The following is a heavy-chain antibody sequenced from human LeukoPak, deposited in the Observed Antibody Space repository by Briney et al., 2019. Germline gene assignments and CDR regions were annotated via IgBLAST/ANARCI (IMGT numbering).Heavy chain of an antibody. CDR3: ARSYSGSYFWFDP. J-gene: IGHJ5*02. CDR2: IYTSGST. D-gene: IGHD1-26*01. Sequence: SETLSLTCTVSGGSINSYYWSWLRQPAGKGLEWIGRIYTSGSTNYNPSLKSRVTISVDKSKNQFSLKLSSVTAADAAVYYCARSYSGSYFWFDPWGQGTLVTVSS. V-gene: IGHV4-4*07. CDR1: GGSINSYY.